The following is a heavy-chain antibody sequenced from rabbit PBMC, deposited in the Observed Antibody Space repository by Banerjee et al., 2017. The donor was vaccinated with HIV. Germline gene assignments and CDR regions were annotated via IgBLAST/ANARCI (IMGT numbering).Heavy chain of an antibody. Sequence: QSLEESGGDLVKPGASLTLTCTASGSDISSYSMGWVRQAPGKGLEWIACIYAGSGNTVYASWAKGPFTISKTSSTTVTLQMTSLTVADTATYFCARDLAGVIGWNFNLWGPGTLVTVS. J-gene: IGHJ4*01. V-gene: IGHV1S40*01. CDR3: ARDLAGVIGWNFNL. D-gene: IGHD4-1*01. CDR2: IYAGSGNT. CDR1: GSDISSYS.